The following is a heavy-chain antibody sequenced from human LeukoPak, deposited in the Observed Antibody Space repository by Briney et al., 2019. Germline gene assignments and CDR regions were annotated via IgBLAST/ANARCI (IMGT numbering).Heavy chain of an antibody. D-gene: IGHD3-3*01. J-gene: IGHJ3*02. CDR1: GFTFDDYG. Sequence: GGSLRLSCAASGFTFDDYGMSWVRQAPGKGLEWVSGINWNGGSTGYADSVKGRFTISRDNAKNSLYLQMNSLRAEDTAVYYCARDWSAIVSYAFDIWGQGTMVTVSS. V-gene: IGHV3-20*04. CDR3: ARDWSAIVSYAFDI. CDR2: INWNGGST.